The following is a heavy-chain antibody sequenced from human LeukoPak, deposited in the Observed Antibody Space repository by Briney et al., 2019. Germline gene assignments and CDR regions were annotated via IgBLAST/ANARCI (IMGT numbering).Heavy chain of an antibody. Sequence: KSGPTLVNPTQTLTLTCTFSGFSLSTSRVGVGWIRQPPGKALEWLALIYWDDDKRYSPSLKSRLTITKDTSKNQVVLIMTNMDPVDTGTYYCAHRQIQGIMFGGGGFDPWGQGTQVTVSS. J-gene: IGHJ5*02. CDR1: GFSLSTSRVG. V-gene: IGHV2-5*02. D-gene: IGHD3-16*01. CDR2: IYWDDDK. CDR3: AHRQIQGIMFGGGGFDP.